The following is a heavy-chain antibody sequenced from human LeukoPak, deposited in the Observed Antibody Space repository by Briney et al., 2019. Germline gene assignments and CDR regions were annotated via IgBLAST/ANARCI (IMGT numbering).Heavy chain of an antibody. D-gene: IGHD2-2*01. CDR3: ARRHCTSSTCYYFDY. J-gene: IGHJ4*02. CDR1: GGSISNSSHY. Sequence: KPSETLSLTCTVSGGSISNSSHYWGWIRQPPAKGLVWIGSMYYSWRTYYNPSLKSRVPMSVDTSKNQFSLKLTSVTAADTAVYYCARRHCTSSTCYYFDYWGQGTLVTVSS. V-gene: IGHV4-39*01. CDR2: MYYSWRT.